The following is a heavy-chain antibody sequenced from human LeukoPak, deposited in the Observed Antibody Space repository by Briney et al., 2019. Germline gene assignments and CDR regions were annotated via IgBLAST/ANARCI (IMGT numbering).Heavy chain of an antibody. J-gene: IGHJ4*02. Sequence: GGSLRLSCAASGFTFSSYWMSWVRQAPGKGLEWVANIKQDGSEKYYVDSVKGRFTISRDNAKNSLYLQMNSLRAEDTAVYYCARVKRYCSGGSCFVWAFDYWGQGTLVTVSS. CDR2: IKQDGSEK. V-gene: IGHV3-7*01. CDR3: ARVKRYCSGGSCFVWAFDY. D-gene: IGHD2-15*01. CDR1: GFTFSSYW.